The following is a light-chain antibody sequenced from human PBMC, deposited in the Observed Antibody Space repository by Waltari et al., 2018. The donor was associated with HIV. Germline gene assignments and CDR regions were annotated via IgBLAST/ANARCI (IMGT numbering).Light chain of an antibody. V-gene: IGLV1-51*01. CDR2: DNN. J-gene: IGLJ3*02. CDR3: GTWDSSLSAV. Sequence: QSVLTQPPSVSTTPGQTVTISCSGRGSNIGGHEVSWYQQLPGTAPKLLIYDNNKRSSGIPDRFSGSKSGTSATLGITGLQTGDEADYYCGTWDSSLSAVFGGGTKVTV. CDR1: GSNIGGHE.